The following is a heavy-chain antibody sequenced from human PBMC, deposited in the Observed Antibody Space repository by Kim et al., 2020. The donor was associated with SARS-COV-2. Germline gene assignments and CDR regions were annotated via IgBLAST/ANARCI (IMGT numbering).Heavy chain of an antibody. Sequence: ASVKVSCKASGYTFTSYAVHWVRQAPGQRLEWMGWVNAGNGNTKYSQKFQGRVTITRDTSATTVYMELSSLRSEDTAVYYCARGGGGIGAADNWGQGTLV. D-gene: IGHD6-13*01. CDR3: ARGGGGIGAADN. CDR2: VNAGNGNT. J-gene: IGHJ4*02. V-gene: IGHV1-3*01. CDR1: GYTFTSYA.